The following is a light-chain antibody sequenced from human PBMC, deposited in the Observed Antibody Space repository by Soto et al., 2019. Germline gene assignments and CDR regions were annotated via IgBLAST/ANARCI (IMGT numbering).Light chain of an antibody. V-gene: IGKV1-27*01. CDR1: RDIDNS. CDR3: QKYNKAQWI. CDR2: AAS. Sequence: DIQVTQSPPSLSASVGDRVTITCRASRDIDNSLAWYQQIPGKAPKLLIYAASTLQSGVPSRFRGSGSGTSFTLTITTLQPEDVETYYCQKYNKAQWIFSQGTKADI. J-gene: IGKJ1*01.